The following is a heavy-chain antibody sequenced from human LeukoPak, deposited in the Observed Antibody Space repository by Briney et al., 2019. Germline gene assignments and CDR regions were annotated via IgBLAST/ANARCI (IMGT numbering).Heavy chain of an antibody. Sequence: GGSLRLSCAASGFTFSSYAMSWVRQAPGQGLEWVSAISGSGGNTYYADSVKGRFTISRDNSKNTLYLQMNSLRAEDTAVYYCAKDIVVVPAGDAFDIWGQGTMVTVSS. J-gene: IGHJ3*02. D-gene: IGHD2-2*01. CDR2: ISGSGGNT. CDR1: GFTFSSYA. CDR3: AKDIVVVPAGDAFDI. V-gene: IGHV3-23*01.